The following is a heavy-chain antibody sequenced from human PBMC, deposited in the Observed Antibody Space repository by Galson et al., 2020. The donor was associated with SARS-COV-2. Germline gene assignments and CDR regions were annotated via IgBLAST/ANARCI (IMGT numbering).Heavy chain of an antibody. D-gene: IGHD3-22*01. V-gene: IGHV3-73*01. Sequence: TGGSLRLSCAASGFTFSGSAMHWVRQASGKGLEWVGRIRRKANSYATAYAASVKGRFTISRDDSKNTAYLQMNSLKTEDTAVYYCTRIDEDYYDSSGHDAFDIWGQGTMVTVSS. CDR1: GFTFSGSA. J-gene: IGHJ3*02. CDR3: TRIDEDYYDSSGHDAFDI. CDR2: IRRKANSYAT.